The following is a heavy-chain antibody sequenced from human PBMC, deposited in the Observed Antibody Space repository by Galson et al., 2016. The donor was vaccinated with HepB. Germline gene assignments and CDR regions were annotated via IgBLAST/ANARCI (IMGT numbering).Heavy chain of an antibody. CDR2: FDPEDGET. CDR1: GYTLTELS. Sequence: SVKVSCKVSGYTLTELSIHWVRQAPGKGLEWMGGFDPEDGETIYAQKFQGRVTMTDDTPTDTAYMELSSLRSEDTAVYYCATRGTFYYDSSGYYRTHFDYWGQGTLVTVSS. CDR3: ATRGTFYYDSSGYYRTHFDY. V-gene: IGHV1-24*01. D-gene: IGHD3-22*01. J-gene: IGHJ4*02.